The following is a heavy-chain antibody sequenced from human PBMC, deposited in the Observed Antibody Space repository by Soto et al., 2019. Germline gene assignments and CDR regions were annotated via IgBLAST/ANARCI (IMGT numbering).Heavy chain of an antibody. CDR2: INHSGST. V-gene: IGHV4-34*01. CDR1: GGSFSGYY. D-gene: IGHD6-13*01. J-gene: IGHJ4*02. Sequence: SETLSLTCAVYGGSFSGYYWSWIRQPPGKGLEWIGEINHSGSTNYNPSLKSRVTISVDTSKNQFSLKLSSVTAADTAVYYCARESSGNIGYWGQGTLVTVSS. CDR3: ARESSGNIGY.